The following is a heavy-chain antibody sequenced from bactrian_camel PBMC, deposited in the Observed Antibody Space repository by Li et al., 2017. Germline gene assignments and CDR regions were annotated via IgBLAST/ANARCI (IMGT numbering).Heavy chain of an antibody. CDR1: GYPYSSSTS. Sequence: HVQLVESGGGSVQAGGSLRLSCVRSGYPYSSSTSMTWFRQVPGKEREAVAAICPTSIGTWYADSVKGRFRISRDDAKSTVYLQLNALAPEDTATYFCAAGSQLCPSLAPRSYTYWGQGTQVTVS. V-gene: IGHV3-3*01. J-gene: IGHJ4*01. CDR3: AAGSQLCPSLAPRSYTY. CDR2: ICPTSIGT.